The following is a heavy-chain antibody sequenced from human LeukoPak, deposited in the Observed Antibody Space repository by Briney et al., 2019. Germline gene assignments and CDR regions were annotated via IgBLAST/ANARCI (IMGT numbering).Heavy chain of an antibody. D-gene: IGHD2-15*01. J-gene: IGHJ4*02. CDR1: GGSVSSGSYY. CDR3: ARRWYHAYCDY. V-gene: IGHV4-61*01. Sequence: SETLSLTCTVSGGSVSSGSYYWNWIRQPPGKGLEWIGCFDYSGSTYYNPSLKSRVTVSADTSKNQFSLKLTSVTAADTAVYYCARRWYHAYCDYWGQGSLVTVSS. CDR2: FDYSGST.